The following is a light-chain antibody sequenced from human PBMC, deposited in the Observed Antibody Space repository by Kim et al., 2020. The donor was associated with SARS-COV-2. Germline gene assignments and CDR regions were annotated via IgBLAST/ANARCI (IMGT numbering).Light chain of an antibody. V-gene: IGLV7-43*01. CDR2: NTD. Sequence: PGGTVPLTCASSTGAVTTDSYPNWCQQTPGQAPSALIYNTDKRHSWTPARFSGSLLGGKAALTLSGVQPEDEAEYYCMIYYGGVYVFGTGTKVTVL. CDR1: TGAVTTDSY. J-gene: IGLJ1*01. CDR3: MIYYGGVYV.